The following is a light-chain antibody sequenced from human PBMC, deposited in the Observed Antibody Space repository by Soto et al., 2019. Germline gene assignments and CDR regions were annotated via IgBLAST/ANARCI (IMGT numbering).Light chain of an antibody. CDR3: QQYNNGPLT. V-gene: IGKV3D-15*01. Sequence: TQYAGTLSLYRGERDTLSCRASQSLSSNLAWYQQKPGQAPRLLIHGASTRATGIPARFSGIGSGTEFTLTISSRHSEDFAVYYCQQYNNGPLTFGGGTKVDI. CDR2: GAS. J-gene: IGKJ4*01. CDR1: QSLSSN.